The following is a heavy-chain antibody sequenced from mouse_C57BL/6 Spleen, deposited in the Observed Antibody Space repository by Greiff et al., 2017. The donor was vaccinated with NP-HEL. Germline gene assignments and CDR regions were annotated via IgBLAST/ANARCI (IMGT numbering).Heavy chain of an antibody. Sequence: VMLVESGPELVKPGASVKISCKASGYAFSSSWMNWVKQRPGKGLEWIGRIYPGDGDTNYNGKFKGKATLTADKSSSTAYMQLSSLTSEDSAVYFCARSGRGDFDYWGQGTTLTVSS. CDR1: GYAFSSSW. V-gene: IGHV1-82*01. D-gene: IGHD3-1*01. CDR3: ARSGRGDFDY. J-gene: IGHJ2*01. CDR2: IYPGDGDT.